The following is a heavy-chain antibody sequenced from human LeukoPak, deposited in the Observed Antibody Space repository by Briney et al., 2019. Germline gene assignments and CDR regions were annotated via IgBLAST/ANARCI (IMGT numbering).Heavy chain of an antibody. CDR1: GGSISSSSYY. D-gene: IGHD3-10*01. CDR2: IYYSGST. V-gene: IGHV4-39*07. J-gene: IGHJ4*02. CDR3: AREGYGSGSYYGY. Sequence: PSETLSLTCTVSGGSISSSSYYWGWIRQPPGKGLEWIGSIYYSGSTYYNPSLKSRVTISVDTSKNQFSLKLSSVTAADTAVYYCAREGYGSGSYYGYWGQGTLVTVSS.